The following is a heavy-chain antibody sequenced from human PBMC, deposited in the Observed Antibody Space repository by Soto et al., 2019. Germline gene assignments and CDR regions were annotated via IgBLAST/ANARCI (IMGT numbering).Heavy chain of an antibody. Sequence: SETLSLTCTVSGDSISGYYWSWIRQPPGKGLEWIGNIYYTGNTNYNPSLTTRITISLDASKNHFSLRLSSVTAADTAVYYCARVITMVRGAVYYMDVWGKGTTVTVSS. CDR3: ARVITMVRGAVYYMDV. J-gene: IGHJ6*03. CDR1: GDSISGYY. D-gene: IGHD3-10*01. V-gene: IGHV4-59*08. CDR2: IYYTGNT.